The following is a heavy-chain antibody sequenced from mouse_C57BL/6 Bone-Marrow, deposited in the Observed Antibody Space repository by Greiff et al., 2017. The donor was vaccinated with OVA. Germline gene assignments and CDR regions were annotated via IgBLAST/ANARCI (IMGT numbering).Heavy chain of an antibody. J-gene: IGHJ3*01. CDR3: ARSGDYAWFAY. Sequence: VHVKQSGPELVKPGASVKMSCKASGYTFTDYNMHWVKQSHGKSLEWIGYINPNNGGTSYNQKFKGKATLTVNKSSSTAYMELRSLTSEDSAVYYCARSGDYAWFAYWGQGTLVTVSA. D-gene: IGHD2-4*01. CDR1: GYTFTDYN. CDR2: INPNNGGT. V-gene: IGHV1-22*01.